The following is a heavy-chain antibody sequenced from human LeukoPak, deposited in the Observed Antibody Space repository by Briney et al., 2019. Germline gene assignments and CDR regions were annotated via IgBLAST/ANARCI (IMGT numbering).Heavy chain of an antibody. V-gene: IGHV3-48*01. Sequence: GGSLRLSCAASGFTFSSYGMHWVRQAPGKGLEWLSFISGSSTSIQYADSVRGRITISRDNAKNSLFLQINGLRADDSAVYYCVRGHSVYDFLVYWGQGVLVTVSS. J-gene: IGHJ4*02. CDR3: VRGHSVYDFLVY. CDR2: ISGSSTSI. CDR1: GFTFSSYG. D-gene: IGHD5/OR15-5a*01.